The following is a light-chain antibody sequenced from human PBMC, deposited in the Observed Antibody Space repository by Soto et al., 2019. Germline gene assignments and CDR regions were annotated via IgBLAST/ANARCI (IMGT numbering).Light chain of an antibody. Sequence: QSVLTQSPSASASLGASVKLTCTLSSGHSSYAIAWHQQQSEKGPRYLMKVNSDGSHKKGDGIPDRFSGSSSGAERYLAISSLQSEDEADYYCQTWASDTVVFGGGTKLTVL. CDR1: SGHSSYA. CDR2: VNSDGSH. J-gene: IGLJ3*02. CDR3: QTWASDTVV. V-gene: IGLV4-69*01.